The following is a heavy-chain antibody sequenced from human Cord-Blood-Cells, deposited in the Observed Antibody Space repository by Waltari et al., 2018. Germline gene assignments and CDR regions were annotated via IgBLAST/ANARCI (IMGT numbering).Heavy chain of an antibody. CDR1: GGSISSGGYY. V-gene: IGHV4-31*03. J-gene: IGHJ4*02. D-gene: IGHD3-22*01. Sequence: QVQLQESGPGLVKPSQTLSLTCTVSGGSISSGGYYWSWLRQHPGKGLEWIGYSDYRGGTCYSPSRKSRVTISVDTSKNQFSLKLSSVTAADTAVYYCARGYYYDSSGYDYWGQGTLVTVSS. CDR2: SDYRGGT. CDR3: ARGYYYDSSGYDY.